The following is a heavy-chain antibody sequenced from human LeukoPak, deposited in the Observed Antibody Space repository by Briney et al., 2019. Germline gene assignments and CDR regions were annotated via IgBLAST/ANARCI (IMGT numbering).Heavy chain of an antibody. J-gene: IGHJ4*02. CDR3: ARGADFDY. V-gene: IGHV4-59*01. CDR2: IYYSGST. CDR1: GGSISSYY. Sequence: SETLSLTCTVSGGSISSYYWSWIRQPPGKGLEWIGYIYYSGSTNYNPSFKSRVTISVDTSNNQYSLKLSSVTAADTAVYYCARGADFDYWGQGTLVTVSS.